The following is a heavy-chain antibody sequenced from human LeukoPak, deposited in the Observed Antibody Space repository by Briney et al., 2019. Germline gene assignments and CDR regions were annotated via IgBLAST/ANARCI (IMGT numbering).Heavy chain of an antibody. D-gene: IGHD2-2*01. CDR1: GYTLTSYD. CDR3: ARGVGYCSSTSCYGSNWFDP. CDR2: MNPNSGNT. V-gene: IGHV1-8*03. J-gene: IGHJ5*02. Sequence: ASVKVSCKASGYTLTSYDINWVRQATGQGLEWMGWMNPNSGNTGYAQKFQGRVTITRNTSISTAYMELSSLRSEDTAVYYCARGVGYCSSTSCYGSNWFDPWGQGTLVTVSS.